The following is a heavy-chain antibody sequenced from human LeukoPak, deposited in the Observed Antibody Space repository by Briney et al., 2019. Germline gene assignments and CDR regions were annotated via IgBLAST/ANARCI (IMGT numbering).Heavy chain of an antibody. Sequence: SETLSLTCAVSGGSISSYYWSWIRQPPGKGLEWIGYIYYSGSTNYNPSLKSRVTISIDTSKNQFSLKVNSVTAADTAVYYCARHGANRQQLVMAFDIWGQGTMVTVSS. CDR3: ARHGANRQQLVMAFDI. V-gene: IGHV4-59*08. D-gene: IGHD6-13*01. CDR2: IYYSGST. CDR1: GGSISSYY. J-gene: IGHJ3*02.